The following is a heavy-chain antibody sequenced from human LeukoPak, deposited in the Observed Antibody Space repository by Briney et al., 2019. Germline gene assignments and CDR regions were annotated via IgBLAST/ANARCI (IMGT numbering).Heavy chain of an antibody. CDR3: ARVKGPKRYYYDSSGYYQGDAFDI. Sequence: SETLSLTCAVSGGSISSGGYSWSWIRQPPGNGLEWIGYIYYSGSTNYNPSLKSRVTISVDTSKNQFSLKLSSVTAADTAVYYCARVKGPKRYYYDSSGYYQGDAFDIWGQGTMVTVSS. CDR2: IYYSGST. V-gene: IGHV4-61*08. CDR1: GGSISSGGYS. D-gene: IGHD3-22*01. J-gene: IGHJ3*02.